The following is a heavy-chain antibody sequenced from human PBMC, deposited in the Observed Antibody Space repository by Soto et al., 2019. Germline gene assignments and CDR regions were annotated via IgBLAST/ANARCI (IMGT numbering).Heavy chain of an antibody. J-gene: IGHJ4*02. CDR3: VRDSHGDY. V-gene: IGHV3-74*01. CDR1: GHIFRIYW. CDR2: IDHDGPT. Sequence: EVPLVICGGGLVQPGGPVRLFCAGSGHIFRIYWMHWVRQAPGKGLEWVARIDHDGPTDYADSVRGRFTISRDNAENTLYLQMNSLRPEDTAVYYCVRDSHGDYWGQGTLVTVSS.